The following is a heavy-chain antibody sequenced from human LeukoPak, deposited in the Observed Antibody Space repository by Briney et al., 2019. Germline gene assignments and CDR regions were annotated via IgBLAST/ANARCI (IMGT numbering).Heavy chain of an antibody. CDR1: GFTFSDYY. CDR2: ISSSGSTK. V-gene: IGHV3-11*01. D-gene: IGHD3-22*01. Sequence: GGSLRLSCAASGFTFSDYYMGWIRQAPGKGLGWVSYISSSGSTKYYADSVKGRFTISRDNAKNPLYLQMNSLRAEDTAVYYCARDFANHDYNRSGYLDYWGQGTLVTVSS. CDR3: ARDFANHDYNRSGYLDY. J-gene: IGHJ4*02.